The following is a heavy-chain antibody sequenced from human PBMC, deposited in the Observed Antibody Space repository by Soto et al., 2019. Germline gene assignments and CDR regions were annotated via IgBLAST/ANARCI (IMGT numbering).Heavy chain of an antibody. CDR1: GGSISSGGYY. D-gene: IGHD3-16*01. Sequence: QVQLQESGPGLVKPSQTLSLTCTVSGGSISSGGYYWSWIRQHPGKGLEWIGYIYYSGSTYYNPSIKSRVTVLVDPSKNQFSLKLSSVTAAATAVYYCAFRLGAPGRLYFDYWGQGTLVTVSS. CDR3: AFRLGAPGRLYFDY. CDR2: IYYSGST. J-gene: IGHJ4*02. V-gene: IGHV4-31*03.